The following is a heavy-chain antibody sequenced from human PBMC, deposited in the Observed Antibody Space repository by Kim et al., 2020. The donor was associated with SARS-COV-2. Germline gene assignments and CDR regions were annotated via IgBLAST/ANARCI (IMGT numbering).Heavy chain of an antibody. Sequence: GGSLRLSCAVSGLGVTNNHMTWIRQTPGRGLEWVSVIFRGGTTDYAASVQGRLTISRDYYQNTLSLQMNSLRAEDTAIYYCARDPVADGYSFFDYLGQGT. CDR2: IFRGGTT. D-gene: IGHD5-18*01. V-gene: IGHV3-53*01. CDR3: ARDPVADGYSFFDY. CDR1: GLGVTNNH. J-gene: IGHJ4*02.